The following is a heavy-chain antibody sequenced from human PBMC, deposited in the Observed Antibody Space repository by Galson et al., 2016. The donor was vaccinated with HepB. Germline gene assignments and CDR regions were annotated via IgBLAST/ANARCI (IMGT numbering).Heavy chain of an antibody. V-gene: IGHV3-11*04. Sequence: SLRLSCAASGFTFSDYYMSWIRQAPGKGLEWVSYISSSGSATYYADSVKGRFTISRDNAKNSLYLQMNSLRDEDTAVYYCARRPPMVPRDPSDYWGQGTLVTVSS. CDR2: ISSSGSAT. J-gene: IGHJ4*02. CDR1: GFTFSDYY. CDR3: ARRPPMVPRDPSDY. D-gene: IGHD3-10*01.